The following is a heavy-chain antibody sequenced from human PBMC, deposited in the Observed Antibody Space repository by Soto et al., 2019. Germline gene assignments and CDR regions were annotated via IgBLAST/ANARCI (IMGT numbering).Heavy chain of an antibody. CDR1: GGSFSTYA. D-gene: IGHD6-13*01. CDR2: ITPIFGTP. V-gene: IGHV1-69*13. CDR3: ASAAASGLF. J-gene: IGHJ4*01. Sequence: SVKVSCKASGGSFSTYAFNWLRQAPGQGLEWLGAITPIFGTPNYAQKFQGRVTISADDSTSKLYLELRSLKYDDTAIYYCASAAASGLFWGQGSLVTVSS.